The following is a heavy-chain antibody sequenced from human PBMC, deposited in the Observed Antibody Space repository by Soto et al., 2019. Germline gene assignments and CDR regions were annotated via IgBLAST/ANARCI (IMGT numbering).Heavy chain of an antibody. J-gene: IGHJ3*02. CDR1: GFTVSSNY. V-gene: IGHV3-53*04. Sequence: EVQLVESGGGLVQPGGSLRLSCAASGFTVSSNYMSWVRQAPGKGLEWVSVIYSGGSTYYADSVKGRFTISRHNSKNTLYIQMNSLRAEDTAVYYCARGYYYGSGRSAFDIWGQGTMVTVSS. D-gene: IGHD3-10*01. CDR2: IYSGGST. CDR3: ARGYYYGSGRSAFDI.